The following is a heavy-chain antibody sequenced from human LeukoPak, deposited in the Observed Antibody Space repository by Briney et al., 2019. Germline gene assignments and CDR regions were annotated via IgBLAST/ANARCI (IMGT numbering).Heavy chain of an antibody. D-gene: IGHD2-8*01. V-gene: IGHV3-21*01. CDR3: ARDPQLGTNY. CDR1: GFTFSSYS. J-gene: IGHJ4*02. CDR2: ISSSSTYI. Sequence: GGSLRLSCAASGFTFSSYSMNWIRQAPGKGLEWVSSISSSSTYIYYADSVKGRFTISRDNAKNSLYLQMNSLRAEDTAVYYCARDPQLGTNYWGQGTLVTVSS.